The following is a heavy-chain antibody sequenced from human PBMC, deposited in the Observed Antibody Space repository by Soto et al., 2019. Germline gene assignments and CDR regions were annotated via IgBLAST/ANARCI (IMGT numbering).Heavy chain of an antibody. CDR1: GGSISSYY. V-gene: IGHV4-59*01. D-gene: IGHD1-1*01. CDR3: ARDKSGELERASRWFDP. J-gene: IGHJ5*02. Sequence: SETLSLTCTVSGGSISSYYWSWIRQPPGKGLEWIGYIYYSGSTNYNPSLKSRFTISVYTSKNQFSLKLSSVTAADTAVYYCARDKSGELERASRWFDPWGQGTLVTVSS. CDR2: IYYSGST.